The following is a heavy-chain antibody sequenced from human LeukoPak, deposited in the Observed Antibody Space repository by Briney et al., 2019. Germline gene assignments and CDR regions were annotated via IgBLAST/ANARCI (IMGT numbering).Heavy chain of an antibody. Sequence: EASVKVSCKASGGTFSSYAISWVRQAPGQGLEWMGGIIPIFGTANYAQKFQGRVTITADESTSTAYMELSSLRSEDTAVYYCARDGGVDTAMVTANYYYGMDVWGQGTTVTVSS. J-gene: IGHJ6*02. V-gene: IGHV1-69*13. CDR3: ARDGGVDTAMVTANYYYGMDV. D-gene: IGHD5-18*01. CDR2: IIPIFGTA. CDR1: GGTFSSYA.